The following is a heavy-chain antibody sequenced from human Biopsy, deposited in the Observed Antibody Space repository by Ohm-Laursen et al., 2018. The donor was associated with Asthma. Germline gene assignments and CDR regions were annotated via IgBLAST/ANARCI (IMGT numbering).Heavy chain of an antibody. CDR3: ARGQKSAGDRWFDP. D-gene: IGHD6-13*01. Sequence: SSVKVSCKVTGYALNKLSIHWVRQAPGKGLEWMGGFDPEEDERIYAQRFQGRVTMAEDTSTDTASMELTSLRSEDTAVYYCARGQKSAGDRWFDPWGQGTLVTVSS. CDR2: FDPEEDER. J-gene: IGHJ5*02. CDR1: GYALNKLS. V-gene: IGHV1-24*01.